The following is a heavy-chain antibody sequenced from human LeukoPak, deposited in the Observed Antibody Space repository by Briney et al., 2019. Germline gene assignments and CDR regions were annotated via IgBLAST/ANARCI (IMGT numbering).Heavy chain of an antibody. CDR3: ATSRQLLDNWFDP. D-gene: IGHD2-2*01. CDR2: IYYSGST. Sequence: PSETLSLTCTVSGGSISSSSYYWGWIRQRPGKGLEWIGSIYYSGSTYYNPSVKSRVTISLDTSKNQFSLKLSSVTAADTAVYYCATSRQLLDNWFDPWGQGTLVTVSS. CDR1: GGSISSSSYY. J-gene: IGHJ5*02. V-gene: IGHV4-39*01.